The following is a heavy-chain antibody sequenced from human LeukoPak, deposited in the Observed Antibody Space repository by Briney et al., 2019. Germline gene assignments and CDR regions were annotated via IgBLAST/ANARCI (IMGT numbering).Heavy chain of an antibody. CDR3: AKSHRAMVTFAAFDI. V-gene: IGHV3-43*02. D-gene: IGHD5-18*01. Sequence: GGSLRLSRAASGFTFDDYAMHWVRQAPGKGLEWVSLISGDGGSTYYADSVKGRFTISRDNSKNSLYLQMNSLRTEDTALYYCAKSHRAMVTFAAFDIWGQGTMVTVSS. CDR2: ISGDGGST. J-gene: IGHJ3*02. CDR1: GFTFDDYA.